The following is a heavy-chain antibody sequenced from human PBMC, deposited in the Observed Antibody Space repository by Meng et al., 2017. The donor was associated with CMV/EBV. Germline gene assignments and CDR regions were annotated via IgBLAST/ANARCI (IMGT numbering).Heavy chain of an antibody. V-gene: IGHV1-69*10. Sequence: SVKVSCKASGGTFSSHAINWVRQAPRQGLEWMGGIIPILGIANYAPNFQGRVTITADKSTSTADMELRSLKSEDTAVYCCARKSERTGYFDPWGQGTLVTVSS. CDR2: IIPILGIA. CDR1: GGTFSSHA. D-gene: IGHD3/OR15-3a*01. CDR3: ARKSERTGYFDP. J-gene: IGHJ5*02.